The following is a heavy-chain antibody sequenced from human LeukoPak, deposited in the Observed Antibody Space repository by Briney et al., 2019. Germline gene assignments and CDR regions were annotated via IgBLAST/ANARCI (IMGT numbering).Heavy chain of an antibody. D-gene: IGHD3-16*01. Sequence: GGSLRLSCAASGFTFSSYAMSWVRQAPGKGLEWVSAISGSGGSTYYADSVKGRFTISRDNSKNTLYLQMNSLRAEDTAVYYCAKDQGGRRSAEVFDYWGQGTLVTVSS. CDR1: GFTFSSYA. J-gene: IGHJ4*02. CDR3: AKDQGGRRSAEVFDY. V-gene: IGHV3-23*01. CDR2: ISGSGGST.